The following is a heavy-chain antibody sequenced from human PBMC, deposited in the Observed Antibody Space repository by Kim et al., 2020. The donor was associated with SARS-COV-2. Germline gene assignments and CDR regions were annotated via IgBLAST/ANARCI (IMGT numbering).Heavy chain of an antibody. V-gene: IGHV3-30*02. D-gene: IGHD3-16*01. CDR3: AKYRPRGIDNWFDP. Sequence: ADSVKCRVTISRDNSKNTLYLQMNSLRAEDTAVYYCAKYRPRGIDNWFDPWGQGTLVTVSS. J-gene: IGHJ5*02.